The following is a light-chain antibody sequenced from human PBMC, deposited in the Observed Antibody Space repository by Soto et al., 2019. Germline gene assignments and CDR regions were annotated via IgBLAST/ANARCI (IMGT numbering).Light chain of an antibody. CDR3: QSFDSSLSVV. V-gene: IGLV1-40*01. Sequence: QSVLTQPPSVSGAPGQRVTISCTGSSSNIGAGYHVHWYQQLPGTAPKLVIYANNNRPSGVPGRFSGSKSGTSASLAITGLQAEDEADYYCQSFDSSLSVVFGGGTKVTVL. CDR2: ANN. J-gene: IGLJ3*02. CDR1: SSNIGAGYH.